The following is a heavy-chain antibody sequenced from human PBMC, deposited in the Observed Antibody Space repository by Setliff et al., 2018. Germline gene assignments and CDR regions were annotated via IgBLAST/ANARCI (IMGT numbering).Heavy chain of an antibody. CDR3: TRDRTYYASGTYTRWFDY. D-gene: IGHD3-10*01. CDR2: MYNSGST. J-gene: IGHJ4*02. V-gene: IGHV4-59*01. Sequence: PSETLSLTCSVSGGSITSDYWSWIRQPPGKGLEWIGYMYNSGSTNYNPSLKSRVTISVDRSKNQFSLKLTSMTAADTAVYYCTRDRTYYASGTYTRWFDYWGQGSLVTVSS. CDR1: GGSITSDY.